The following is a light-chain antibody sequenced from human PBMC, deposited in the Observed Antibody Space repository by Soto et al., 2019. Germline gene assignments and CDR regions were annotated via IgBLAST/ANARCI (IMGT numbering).Light chain of an antibody. V-gene: IGKV1-12*01. CDR1: QGISSW. Sequence: DIQMTQSPSSVSASVGDRVTLTCRASQGISSWLAWYQQKPGKAPKLLIYASSSLQSGVPSRFSGSGSGTHFTLTISSLQPVDSATYYCLQSDSFPHTFGQGTKLEIK. CDR2: ASS. CDR3: LQSDSFPHT. J-gene: IGKJ2*01.